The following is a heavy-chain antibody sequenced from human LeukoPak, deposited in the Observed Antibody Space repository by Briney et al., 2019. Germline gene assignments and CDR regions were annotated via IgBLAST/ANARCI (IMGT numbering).Heavy chain of an antibody. J-gene: IGHJ4*02. V-gene: IGHV3-64*01. CDR1: GFTFSSSY. CDR2: ISPSGDST. D-gene: IGHD3-10*01. Sequence: GESLKISCAVYGFTFSSSYMHWVRQAPGKGLEYVSAISPSGDSTYYTNSVKGRFTISRDNSKNTLFLQMGSLTAEDMAVYYCARGLYYGSGQYYFDYWGQGTLVTVSS. CDR3: ARGLYYGSGQYYFDY.